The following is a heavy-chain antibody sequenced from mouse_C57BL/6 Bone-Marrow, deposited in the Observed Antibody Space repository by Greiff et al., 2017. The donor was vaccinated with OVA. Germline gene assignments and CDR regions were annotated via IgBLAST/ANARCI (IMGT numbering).Heavy chain of an antibody. D-gene: IGHD1-1*01. V-gene: IGHV1-26*01. J-gene: IGHJ2*01. CDR2: INPNNGGT. Sequence: VQLQQSGPELVKPGASVKISCKASGYTFTDYYMNWVKQSHGKSLEWIGDINPNNGGTSYNQKFKGKATLTVDKSSSTAYLELRSLTSDDSADYYCTRALFITTVVATDYWGQGTTLTVSS. CDR1: GYTFTDYY. CDR3: TRALFITTVVATDY.